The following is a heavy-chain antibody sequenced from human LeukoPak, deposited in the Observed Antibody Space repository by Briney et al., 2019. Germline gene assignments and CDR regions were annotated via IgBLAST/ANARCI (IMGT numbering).Heavy chain of an antibody. CDR2: IITIFDTG. CDR3: ARQNLRDSDAFDI. J-gene: IGHJ3*02. Sequence: SVKVSCKASGGTFSSYAISWVRQAPGQGLEGMGGIITIFDTGNYAQKFQGRVTITADESTSTAYMELSSLRSDDTAVYYCARQNLRDSDAFDIWGQGTMVTVSS. D-gene: IGHD2/OR15-2a*01. CDR1: GGTFSSYA. V-gene: IGHV1-69*13.